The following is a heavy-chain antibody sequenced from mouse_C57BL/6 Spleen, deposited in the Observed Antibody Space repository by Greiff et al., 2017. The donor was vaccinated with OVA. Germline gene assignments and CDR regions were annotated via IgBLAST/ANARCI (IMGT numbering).Heavy chain of an antibody. V-gene: IGHV5-17*01. CDR2: ISSGSSTI. CDR1: GFTFSDYG. CDR3: ARRYGYDGYYFDY. J-gene: IGHJ2*01. D-gene: IGHD2-2*01. Sequence: EVMLVESGGGLVKPGGSLKLSCAASGFTFSDYGMHWVRQAPEKGLEWVAYISSGSSTIYYADTVKGRFTISRDNAKNTLFLQMTSLRSEDTAMYYCARRYGYDGYYFDYWGQGTTLTVSS.